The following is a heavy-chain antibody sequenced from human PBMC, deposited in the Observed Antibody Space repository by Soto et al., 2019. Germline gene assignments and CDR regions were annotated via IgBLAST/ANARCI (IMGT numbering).Heavy chain of an antibody. CDR2: IYYSGST. Sequence: SETLSLTCTVSGGSISSGDYYWSWIRQPPGKGLEWIEYIYYSGSTYYNPSLKSRVTISVDTSKNQFPLKLSSVTAADTAVYYCARDPGDYYDSSGNWEHLWGQGTLVTVSS. CDR3: ARDPGDYYDSSGNWEHL. D-gene: IGHD3-22*01. V-gene: IGHV4-30-4*01. CDR1: GGSISSGDYY. J-gene: IGHJ5*02.